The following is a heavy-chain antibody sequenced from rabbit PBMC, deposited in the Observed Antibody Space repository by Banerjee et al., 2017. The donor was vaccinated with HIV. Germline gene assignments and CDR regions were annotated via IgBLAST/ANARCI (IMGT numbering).Heavy chain of an antibody. CDR3: ARRAYGGSADYDL. Sequence: QEQLVESGGGLVQPGGSLTLTCKASGFDLSSYYYMCWVRQAPGKGLEWIGCIDTGSGSTYYASWVNGRFTISRSTSLNTVTLQMTSLTAADTATYFCARRAYGGSADYDLWGQGTLVTV. D-gene: IGHD2-1*01. V-gene: IGHV1S43*01. CDR2: IDTGSGST. CDR1: GFDLSSYYY. J-gene: IGHJ6*01.